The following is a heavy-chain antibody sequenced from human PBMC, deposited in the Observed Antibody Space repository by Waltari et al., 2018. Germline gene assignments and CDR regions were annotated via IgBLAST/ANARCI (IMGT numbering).Heavy chain of an antibody. Sequence: QVQLVQSGAEVKKPGASVKVSCKASGYTFTSYGISWVRQAPGQGLDWMGWISAYNGNTNYAQKLQGRVTMTTDTSTSTAYMELRSLRSDDTAVYYCARDATYYYDSSGYYNANDYWGQGTLVTVSS. J-gene: IGHJ4*02. CDR1: GYTFTSYG. CDR2: ISAYNGNT. V-gene: IGHV1-18*01. D-gene: IGHD3-22*01. CDR3: ARDATYYYDSSGYYNANDY.